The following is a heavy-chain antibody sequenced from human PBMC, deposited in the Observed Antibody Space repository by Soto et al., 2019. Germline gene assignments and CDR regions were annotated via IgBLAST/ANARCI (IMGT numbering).Heavy chain of an antibody. CDR3: VRGDNWNDEASDY. J-gene: IGHJ4*02. D-gene: IGHD1-1*01. V-gene: IGHV3-33*01. CDR1: GFMFSNHG. Sequence: GGFLRLSCAASGFMFSNHGMHWVRQAPGKGLEWVAVIWSDGNNRYYADSVKGRFTISRDNSKNTVYLQMNSLRAEDTAVYYCVRGDNWNDEASDYWGQGTLVTVSS. CDR2: IWSDGNNR.